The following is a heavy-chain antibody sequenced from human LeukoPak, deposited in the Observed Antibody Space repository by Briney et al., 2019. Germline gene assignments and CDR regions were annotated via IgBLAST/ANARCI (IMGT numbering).Heavy chain of an antibody. CDR3: ARVIAARLGEIDY. CDR1: QFTFSSYSLN. V-gene: IGHV4-39*01. Sequence: GSLRLSCTASQFTFSSYSLNWVRQPPGKGLEWIGSISYSGSTYYNPSLKSRVTISVDTSKNQFSLKLSSVTAADTAVYYCARVIAARLGEIDYWGQGTLVAVSS. J-gene: IGHJ4*02. D-gene: IGHD6-6*01. CDR2: ISYSGST.